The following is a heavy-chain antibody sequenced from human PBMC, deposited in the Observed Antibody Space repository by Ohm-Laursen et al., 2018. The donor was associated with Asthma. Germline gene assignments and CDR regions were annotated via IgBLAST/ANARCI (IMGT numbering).Heavy chain of an antibody. D-gene: IGHD3-10*01. CDR1: GFSVSRHF. Sequence: SLRLSCSASGFSVSRHFMNWIRQGPEKGLEWVSEIYPGGATFYADSVKGRFTISRDDSKNTLNLQMSSLRGDDTAVYYCARGQGSGDISGSDPFDLWGQGTTVIVSS. V-gene: IGHV3-53*01. J-gene: IGHJ3*01. CDR3: ARGQGSGDISGSDPFDL. CDR2: IYPGGAT.